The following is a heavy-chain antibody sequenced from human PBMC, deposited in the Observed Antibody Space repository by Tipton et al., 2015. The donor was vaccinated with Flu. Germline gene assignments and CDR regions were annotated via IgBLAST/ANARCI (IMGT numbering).Heavy chain of an antibody. CDR2: IYPSGTT. Sequence: TLSLTCTVSSGSIRSTNYFCAWIRQPPGKRLELIGSIYPSGTTYYNPSLKSRVTISADTPKSQFSLKLRYVTAADTAVYYCARLSYYDVDLKNFYFDYWGQGALVTVSS. V-gene: IGHV4-39*01. CDR1: SGSIRSTNYF. D-gene: IGHD3-10*02. J-gene: IGHJ4*02. CDR3: ARLSYYDVDLKNFYFDY.